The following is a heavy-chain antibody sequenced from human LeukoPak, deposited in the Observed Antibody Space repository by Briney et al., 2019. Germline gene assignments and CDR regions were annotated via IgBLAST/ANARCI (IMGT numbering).Heavy chain of an antibody. CDR2: IYYSGST. CDR1: GGSISSYY. D-gene: IGHD2-15*01. Sequence: PSETLSLTCTVSGGSISSYYWGWIRQPPGKGLEWIGSIYYSGSTYYNPSLKSRVTISVDTSKNQFSLKLSSVTAADTAVYYCARHGASGGSSRFDPWGQGTLVTVSS. CDR3: ARHGASGGSSRFDP. V-gene: IGHV4-39*01. J-gene: IGHJ5*02.